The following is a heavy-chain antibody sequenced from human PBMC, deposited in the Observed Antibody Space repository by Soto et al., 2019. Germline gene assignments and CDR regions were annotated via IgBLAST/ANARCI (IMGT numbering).Heavy chain of an antibody. CDR2: ISAYNGNT. Sequence: GASVKVSCKASGYTFTSYGISWVRQAPGQGLEWMGWISAYNGNTNYAQKLQGRVTMTTDTSTSTAYMELRSLRSDDTAVYYCAIDFFYIVVVPAAQCLDPWCQGTLVTVSS. CDR3: AIDFFYIVVVPAAQCLDP. V-gene: IGHV1-18*01. J-gene: IGHJ5*02. CDR1: GYTFTSYG. D-gene: IGHD2-2*01.